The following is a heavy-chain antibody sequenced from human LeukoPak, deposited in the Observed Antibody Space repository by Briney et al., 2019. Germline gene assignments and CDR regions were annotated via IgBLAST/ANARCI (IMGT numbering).Heavy chain of an antibody. CDR3: ARSHYDILTGYYRPLYGMDV. CDR2: IYYSGST. D-gene: IGHD3-9*01. V-gene: IGHV4-39*07. Sequence: SETLSLTCTVSGGSISSSSYYWGWIRQPPGKGLEWIGSIYYSGSTYYNPSLKSRVTISVDTSKNRFSLKLSSVTAADTAVYFCARSHYDILTGYYRPLYGMDVWGQGTTVTVSS. J-gene: IGHJ6*02. CDR1: GGSISSSSYY.